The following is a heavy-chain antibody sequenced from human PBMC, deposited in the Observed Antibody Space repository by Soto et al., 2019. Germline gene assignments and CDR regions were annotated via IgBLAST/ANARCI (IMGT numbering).Heavy chain of an antibody. CDR2: ISSSGSTI. V-gene: IGHV3-11*01. CDR3: ARGPSSSSSPSYFDY. CDR1: GFTFSDYY. D-gene: IGHD6-6*01. J-gene: IGHJ4*02. Sequence: PGGSLRLSCAASGFTFSDYYMSWIRQAPGKGLEWVSYISSSGSTIYYADSVKGRFTISRDNAKNSLYLQMNSLRAEDTAVYYCARGPSSSSSPSYFDYWGQGTLVTVSS.